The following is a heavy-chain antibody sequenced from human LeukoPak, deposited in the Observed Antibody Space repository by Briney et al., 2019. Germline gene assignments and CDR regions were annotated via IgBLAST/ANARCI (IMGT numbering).Heavy chain of an antibody. D-gene: IGHD6-6*01. CDR3: AASIAAHPFDY. Sequence: SVKVSCKASGGTFSSYAISWVRQAPGQGLEWMGGIIPIFGSANYAQKFQGRVTITTDESTSTAYMELSSLRSEDTAVYYCAASIAAHPFDYWGQGTLVTVSS. V-gene: IGHV1-69*05. J-gene: IGHJ4*02. CDR1: GGTFSSYA. CDR2: IIPIFGSA.